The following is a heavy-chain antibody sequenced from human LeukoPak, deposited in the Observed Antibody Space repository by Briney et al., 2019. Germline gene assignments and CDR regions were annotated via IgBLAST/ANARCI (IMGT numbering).Heavy chain of an antibody. CDR2: ISSSSSYI. Sequence: GGSLRLSCAASGFTFSSYSMNWVRQAPGKGLEWVSSISSSSSYIYYADSVKGRSTISRDNAENSLYLQMNSLRAEDTAVYYCARDWGEPGSDYWGQGTLVTVSS. V-gene: IGHV3-21*01. D-gene: IGHD3-16*01. CDR3: ARDWGEPGSDY. CDR1: GFTFSSYS. J-gene: IGHJ4*02.